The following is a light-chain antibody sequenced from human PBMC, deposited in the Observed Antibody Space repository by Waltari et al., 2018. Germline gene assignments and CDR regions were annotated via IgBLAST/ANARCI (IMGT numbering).Light chain of an antibody. CDR2: VNSDGSH. CDR1: SGHSTNV. CDR3: QTGGHGTWV. J-gene: IGLJ3*02. Sequence: QLVLTQSPSASASLGASVKLTCTLSSGHSTNVIAWLQKRPERGPRYLMKVNSDGSHNKGDGIPDRFSGSSSGAEHYRTISSLQSEDEADYYCQTGGHGTWVFGGGTKLTVL. V-gene: IGLV4-69*01.